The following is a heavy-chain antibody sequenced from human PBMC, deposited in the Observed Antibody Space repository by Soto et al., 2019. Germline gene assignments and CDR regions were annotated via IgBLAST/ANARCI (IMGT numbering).Heavy chain of an antibody. CDR2: ISGSDGRT. Sequence: HLLESGGGLVPPGGSLRLSCAASGFTFSNYAMSWVRQAPGKGLEWVAGISGSDGRTFHADPVKGRFTISRDNSRNTLYLQMSRLRAQDTAVYYCARDQDDCGDSVLGDSYYYHSYGLDVWGQGTTVTVSS. CDR3: ARDQDDCGDSVLGDSYYYHSYGLDV. CDR1: GFTFSNYA. J-gene: IGHJ6*02. V-gene: IGHV3-23*01. D-gene: IGHD4-17*01.